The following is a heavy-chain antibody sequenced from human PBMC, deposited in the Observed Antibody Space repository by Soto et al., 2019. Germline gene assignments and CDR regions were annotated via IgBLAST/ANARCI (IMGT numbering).Heavy chain of an antibody. CDR3: ARENIVATITPGYYYYGMDV. J-gene: IGHJ6*02. D-gene: IGHD5-12*01. V-gene: IGHV4-34*01. CDR1: GGSFSGYY. CDR2: INHSGST. Sequence: SETLSLTCAVYGGSFSGYYWSWIRQPPGKGLEWIGEINHSGSTNYNPSLKSRVTISVDTSKNQFSLKLSSVTAADTAVYYCARENIVATITPGYYYYGMDVWGQGTTVTVYS.